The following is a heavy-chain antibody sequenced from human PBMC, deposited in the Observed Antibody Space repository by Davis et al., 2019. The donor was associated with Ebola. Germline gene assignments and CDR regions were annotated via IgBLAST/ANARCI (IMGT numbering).Heavy chain of an antibody. V-gene: IGHV3-21*01. D-gene: IGHD3-22*01. Sequence: GESLKISCAASGFTFSSYNMNWVRQAPGKGLEWVSSISSSSSYIYYADSVKGRFTISRDNAKNSLYLQMNSLRAEDTAVYYCARDRESYYYDSSGYRTIFYFDYWGQGTLVTVSS. CDR3: ARDRESYYYDSSGYRTIFYFDY. CDR2: ISSSSSYI. J-gene: IGHJ4*02. CDR1: GFTFSSYN.